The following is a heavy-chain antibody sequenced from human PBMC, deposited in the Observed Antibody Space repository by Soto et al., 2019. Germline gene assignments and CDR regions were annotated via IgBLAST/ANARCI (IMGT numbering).Heavy chain of an antibody. D-gene: IGHD3-16*02. J-gene: IGHJ5*02. CDR3: ARAYYDYVWGSYRRNWFDP. Sequence: SETLSLTCAVSGGSISSSNWWSWVRQPPGKGLEWIGEIYHSGSTNYNPSLKSRVTISVDKSKNQFSLKLSSVTAADTAVYYCARAYYDYVWGSYRRNWFDPWGQGTLVTVSS. V-gene: IGHV4-4*02. CDR1: GGSISSSNW. CDR2: IYHSGST.